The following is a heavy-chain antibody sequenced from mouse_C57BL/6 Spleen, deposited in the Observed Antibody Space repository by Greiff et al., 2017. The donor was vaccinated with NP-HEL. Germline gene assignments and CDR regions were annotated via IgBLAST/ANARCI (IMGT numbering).Heavy chain of an antibody. CDR1: GYTFTDYY. D-gene: IGHD1-1*01. V-gene: IGHV1-76*01. J-gene: IGHJ2*01. Sequence: QVQLKESGAELVRPGASVKLSCKASGYTFTDYYINWVKQRPGQGLEWIARIYPGSGNTYYNEKFKGKATLTAEKSSSTAYMQLSSLTSEDSAVYFCARTPRDYGSPFDYWGQGTTLTVSS. CDR2: IYPGSGNT. CDR3: ARTPRDYGSPFDY.